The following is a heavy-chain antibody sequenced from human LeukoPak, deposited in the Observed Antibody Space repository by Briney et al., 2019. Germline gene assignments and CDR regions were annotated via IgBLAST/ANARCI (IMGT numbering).Heavy chain of an antibody. J-gene: IGHJ4*02. V-gene: IGHV4-59*02. CDR2: IYSSGTT. CDR3: ARTDWSLEWGFDS. CDR1: GGSVSSYY. Sequence: SETLSLTCTVSGGSVSSYYWNWIRRPPGKGLEWIGFIYSSGTTNYNPSLKSRVTISMDTSKNQFSLKLTSVTAADMAVYFCARTDWSLEWGFDSWGQGTLVTVSS. D-gene: IGHD3-3*01.